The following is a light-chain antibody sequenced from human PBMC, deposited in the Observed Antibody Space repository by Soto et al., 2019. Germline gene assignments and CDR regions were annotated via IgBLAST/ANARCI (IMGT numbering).Light chain of an antibody. CDR3: QAWDSSSYV. J-gene: IGLJ1*01. Sequence: SYELTQPPSVSVSPGQTASITCSGDKLGDKYACWYQQKPGQSPVLVIYQDSKRPSGIPERFSGSNSGNTATLTISGTQPMDEADYYCQAWDSSSYVFGPGTKVTVL. CDR2: QDS. CDR1: KLGDKY. V-gene: IGLV3-1*01.